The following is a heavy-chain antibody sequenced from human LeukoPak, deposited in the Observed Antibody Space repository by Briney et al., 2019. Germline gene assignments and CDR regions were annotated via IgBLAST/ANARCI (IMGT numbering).Heavy chain of an antibody. CDR3: ARVYDYGDFGESYYYYYYMDV. Sequence: GGSLRLSCAASGFTFDDYGMSWVRQAPGKGLEWVSGINWNGGSTGYADFVKGRFTISRDNAKNSLYLQMNSLRAEDTALYYCARVYDYGDFGESYYYYYYMDVWGKGTTVTVSS. V-gene: IGHV3-20*04. D-gene: IGHD4-17*01. CDR1: GFTFDDYG. J-gene: IGHJ6*03. CDR2: INWNGGST.